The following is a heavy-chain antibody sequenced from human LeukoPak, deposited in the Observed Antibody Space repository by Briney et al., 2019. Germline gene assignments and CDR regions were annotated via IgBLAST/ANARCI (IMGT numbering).Heavy chain of an antibody. CDR1: GFTFSDYN. D-gene: IGHD6-19*01. J-gene: IGHJ4*02. CDR2: ISATSTTI. CDR3: VRDNLENQWLERSY. Sequence: GGSLKLSCAASGFTFSDYNMNWVRQAPGKGPEWVSQISATSTTIKYADFVKGRFTISRDNAKNSLNLQMNSLRADDTAVYYCVRDNLENQWLERSYWGQGALVTVSS. V-gene: IGHV3-48*01.